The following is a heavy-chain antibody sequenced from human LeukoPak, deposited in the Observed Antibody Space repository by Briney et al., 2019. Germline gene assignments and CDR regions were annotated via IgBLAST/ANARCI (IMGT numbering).Heavy chain of an antibody. CDR1: GFTLSNYS. CDR3: ARDPTPTQLWFRGTFDF. V-gene: IGHV3-48*01. Sequence: GGSLRLSCAASGFTLSNYSMNWVRQAPGKGLEWVSYISSSGISMYYADSVKGRFTISRDKAKNSVYPQMNSLRVDDTAVYYCARDPTPTQLWFRGTFDFWGQGALVTVSS. CDR2: ISSSGISM. D-gene: IGHD5-18*01. J-gene: IGHJ4*02.